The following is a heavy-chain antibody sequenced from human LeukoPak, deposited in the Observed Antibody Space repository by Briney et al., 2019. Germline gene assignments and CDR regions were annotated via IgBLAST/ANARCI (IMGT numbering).Heavy chain of an antibody. CDR2: IDTNNGET. J-gene: IGHJ4*02. CDR3: VRDVDQRLDY. Sequence: ASVKVSCKASGYNLVAYGLSWVRQAPGQGLEWMGWIDTNNGETSYTQRFLGRVTMTTDTSTNTAYMELRSLRSDDTAVFYCVRDVDQRLDYWGQGTLVTVSS. CDR1: GYNLVAYG. V-gene: IGHV1-18*01.